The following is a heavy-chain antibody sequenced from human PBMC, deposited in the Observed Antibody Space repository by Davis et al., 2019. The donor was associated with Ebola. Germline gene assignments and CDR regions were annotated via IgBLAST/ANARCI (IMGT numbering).Heavy chain of an antibody. Sequence: ASVKVSCKASGYTFTSYAMHWVRQAPGQRLEWMGWINAGNGNTKYSQKFQGRVTITRDTSASTAYMELRSLRSDDTAVYYCARDRGLIAAAGTKDYWGQGTLVTVSS. CDR1: GYTFTSYA. V-gene: IGHV1-3*01. D-gene: IGHD6-13*01. J-gene: IGHJ4*02. CDR3: ARDRGLIAAAGTKDY. CDR2: INAGNGNT.